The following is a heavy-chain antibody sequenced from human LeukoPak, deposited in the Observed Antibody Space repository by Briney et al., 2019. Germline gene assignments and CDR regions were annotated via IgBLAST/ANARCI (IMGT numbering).Heavy chain of an antibody. CDR1: GLTDSSSY. D-gene: IGHD2/OR15-2a*01. CDR2: IYNDGST. V-gene: IGHV3-53*01. Sequence: GGSLRLSCAASGLTDSSSYMSWVRQAPGKGLAWVSIIYNDGSTYYADSMKGRFTISRDNSKNTLYLQVNSLRAEDTAMYYCARNILFAFDIWGQGTMVTVSS. CDR3: ARNILFAFDI. J-gene: IGHJ3*02.